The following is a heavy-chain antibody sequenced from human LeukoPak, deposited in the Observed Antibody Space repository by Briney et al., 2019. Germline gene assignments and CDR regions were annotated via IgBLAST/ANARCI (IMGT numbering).Heavy chain of an antibody. CDR3: ASREAAAGTHDY. Sequence: SETLSLTCTVSGGSISSSSYYWGWIRQPPGKGLEWIGSIYSSGSTYYNPSLKSRVTISVDTSKNQFSLKLSSVTAADTAVYYCASREAAAGTHDYWGQGTLVTVSS. CDR2: IYSSGST. D-gene: IGHD6-13*01. CDR1: GGSISSSSYY. V-gene: IGHV4-39*01. J-gene: IGHJ4*02.